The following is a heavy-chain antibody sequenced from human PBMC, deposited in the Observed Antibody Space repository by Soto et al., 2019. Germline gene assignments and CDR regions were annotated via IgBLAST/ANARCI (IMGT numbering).Heavy chain of an antibody. CDR2: VYSTEIT. CDR3: ARGSEAWFDP. Sequence: SETLSLTCTVSGDSLSSYFWSWIRQPPGKGLEWIGYVYSTEITNYNPSLKSRVAMSIDTSKNQFSLKVRSVTAADTAVYYCARGSEAWFDPWGQGTLVTVSS. V-gene: IGHV4-59*01. J-gene: IGHJ5*02. CDR1: GDSLSSYF.